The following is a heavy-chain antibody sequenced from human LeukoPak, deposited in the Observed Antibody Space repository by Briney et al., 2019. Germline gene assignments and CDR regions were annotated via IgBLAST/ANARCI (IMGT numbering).Heavy chain of an antibody. CDR1: GYTFTGYY. V-gene: IGHV1-2*02. CDR2: INPNSGGT. Sequence: ASVKVSCKASGYTFTGYYMHWVRQAPGQGLEWMGWINPNSGGTNYAQKFQGRVTMTRDTSISTAYMELSRLRSDDTAVYYCARVVAATPNFDYWGQGTLVTVSS. D-gene: IGHD2-15*01. CDR3: ARVVAATPNFDY. J-gene: IGHJ4*02.